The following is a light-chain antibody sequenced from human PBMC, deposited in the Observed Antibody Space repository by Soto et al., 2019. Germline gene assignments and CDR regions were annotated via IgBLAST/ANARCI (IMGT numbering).Light chain of an antibody. CDR1: QGISTW. Sequence: DIQMTQSPSSVSASVGDRVTIACRASQGISTWLSWYQQKPGKAPKLLIYAASTLQTRVPSRFSGSKAGTDFTLTVSSVKPEDFSTYYCQQANSFPLIFGGGIKVVIK. CDR2: AAS. CDR3: QQANSFPLI. J-gene: IGKJ4*01. V-gene: IGKV1D-12*01.